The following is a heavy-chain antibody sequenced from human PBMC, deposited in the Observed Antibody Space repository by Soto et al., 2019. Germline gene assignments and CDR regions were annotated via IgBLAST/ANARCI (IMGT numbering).Heavy chain of an antibody. J-gene: IGHJ4*02. CDR2: INAGNGNT. V-gene: IGHV1-3*01. D-gene: IGHD6-6*01. CDR1: GYTSTSYA. CDR3: ARGHRSIAARPPDYFDY. Sequence: GASVKVSCKASGYTSTSYAMHWVRQAPGQRLEWMGWINAGNGNTKYSQKFQGRVTITRDTSASTAYMELSSLRSEDTAVYYCARGHRSIAARPPDYFDYCGQGALVTVS.